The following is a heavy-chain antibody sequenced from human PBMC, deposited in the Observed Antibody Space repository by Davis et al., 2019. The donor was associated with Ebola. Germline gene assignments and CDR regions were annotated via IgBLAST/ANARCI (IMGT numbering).Heavy chain of an antibody. D-gene: IGHD3-10*01. CDR3: AEDISYGSGSSSFDY. Sequence: GGSLRLSCAASGFTVSSNYMNWVRQAPGKGLEWVSGISWNSGSIGYADSVKGRFTISRDNAKNSLYLQMNSPRAEDTALYYCAEDISYGSGSSSFDYWGQGTLVTVSS. CDR2: ISWNSGSI. J-gene: IGHJ4*02. V-gene: IGHV3-9*01. CDR1: GFTVSSNY.